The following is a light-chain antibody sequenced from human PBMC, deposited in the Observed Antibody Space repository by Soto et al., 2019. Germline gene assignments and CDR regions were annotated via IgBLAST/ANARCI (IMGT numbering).Light chain of an antibody. Sequence: EIVLTQSRCALSWSPLERSTLSCRASQSVSSNYLAWYQQKPGQAPRLLIYGASIRATGIPDRFSGSGSGTDFTLTITRLEPEDFAVYYCQQYGSTHTFGGGTKVDIK. CDR3: QQYGSTHT. V-gene: IGKV3-20*01. J-gene: IGKJ4*01. CDR2: GAS. CDR1: QSVSSNY.